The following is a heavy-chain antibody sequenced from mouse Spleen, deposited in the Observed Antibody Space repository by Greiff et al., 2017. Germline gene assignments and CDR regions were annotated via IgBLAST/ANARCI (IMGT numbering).Heavy chain of an antibody. V-gene: IGHV14-4*01. CDR2: IDPENGDT. J-gene: IGHJ3*01. D-gene: IGHD1-1*01. Sequence: VQLQQSGAELVRPGASVKLSCTASGFNIKDDYMHWVKQRPEQGLEWIGWIDPENGDTEYASKFQGKATITADTSSNTAYLQLSSLTSEDTAVYYCTAGSSSWFAYWGQGTLVTVS. CDR3: TAGSSSWFAY. CDR1: GFNIKDDY.